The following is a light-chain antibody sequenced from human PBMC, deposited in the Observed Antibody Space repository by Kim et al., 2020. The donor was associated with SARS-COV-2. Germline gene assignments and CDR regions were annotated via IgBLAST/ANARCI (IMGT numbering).Light chain of an antibody. Sequence: EIVLTQSPGTLSLSPGERATLSCRASQSVSSSYLAWYQQKPGQAPRLLIYGASSRATGIPDRFSGSASGTDFTLTISRLEPEDFAVYYCQQYGSLVTFGPGTKVDIK. CDR1: QSVSSSY. CDR3: QQYGSLVT. V-gene: IGKV3-20*01. J-gene: IGKJ3*01. CDR2: GAS.